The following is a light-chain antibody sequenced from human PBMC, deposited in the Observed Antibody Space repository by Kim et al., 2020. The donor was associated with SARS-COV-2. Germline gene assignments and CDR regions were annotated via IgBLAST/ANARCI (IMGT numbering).Light chain of an antibody. CDR1: QGVSSSY. Sequence: SLSPGARATSSCRPGQGVSSSYLGWYRHKPGQAHRLFIYGASSRATGIPDRFSGSGSGTAFTLTISSMEPEDLVVYYCQQYGSSSFGGG. J-gene: IGKJ4*01. V-gene: IGKV3-20*01. CDR3: QQYGSSS. CDR2: GAS.